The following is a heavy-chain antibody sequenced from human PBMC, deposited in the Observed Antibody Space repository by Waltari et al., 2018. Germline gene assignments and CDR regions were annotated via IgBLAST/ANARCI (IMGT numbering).Heavy chain of an antibody. CDR2: IHYRGST. J-gene: IGHJ4*02. CDR1: GASISSNSYY. D-gene: IGHD6-19*01. CDR3: ARGLSGWYSFDY. V-gene: IGHV4-39*01. Sequence: QLQESGPGLVEPSETLSLTCTVSGASISSNSYYWGWIRQPPGKGLEWIGTIHYRGSTYSNPSLKSRVTISVDTSKNQFSLNLSSVIAADTAVYYCARGLSGWYSFDYWGQGALVTVSS.